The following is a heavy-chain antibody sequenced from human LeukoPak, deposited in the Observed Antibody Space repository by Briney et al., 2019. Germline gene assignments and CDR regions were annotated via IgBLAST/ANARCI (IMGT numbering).Heavy chain of an antibody. Sequence: GGSLRLSCAASGFIFSDHQMDWVRQAPGKGPEWVGRCRNKANNYNTIFAASVKDRFTMSRDESKNSLYLQMNSLKTDDTAVYYCVRVCYFGSSGSYNDFWGQGTLVTVSS. V-gene: IGHV3-72*01. CDR2: CRNKANNYNT. J-gene: IGHJ4*02. D-gene: IGHD3-22*01. CDR3: VRVCYFGSSGSYNDF. CDR1: GFIFSDHQ.